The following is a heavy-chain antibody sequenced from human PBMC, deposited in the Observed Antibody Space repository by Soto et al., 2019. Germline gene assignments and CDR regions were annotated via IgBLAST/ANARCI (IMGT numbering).Heavy chain of an antibody. CDR2: ISYDGSNK. CDR1: GFTFSSYG. CDR3: ARDRTAGTGYYYYGMDV. J-gene: IGHJ6*02. V-gene: IGHV3-30*19. D-gene: IGHD6-13*01. Sequence: PGGSLRLSCAASGFTFSSYGMHWVRQAPGKGLEWVAVISYDGSNKYYADSVKGRFTISRDNSKNTLYLQMNSLRAEDTAVYYCARDRTAGTGYYYYGMDVWGQGTTVTVSS.